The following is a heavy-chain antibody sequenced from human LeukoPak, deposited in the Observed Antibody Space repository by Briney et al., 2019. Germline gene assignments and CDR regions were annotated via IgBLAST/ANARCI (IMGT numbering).Heavy chain of an antibody. CDR3: AKERTESAPAAKRPGYWFDP. CDR1: GFTFSSYA. D-gene: IGHD2-2*01. J-gene: IGHJ5*02. CDR2: ISSNGGST. Sequence: GGSLRLSCAASGFTFSSYAMHWVRQAPGKGLEYVSAISSNGGSTYYANSVKGRFTISRDNSKNTLYLQMNSQRAEDTAVYYCAKERTESAPAAKRPGYWFDPWGQGTLVTVSS. V-gene: IGHV3-64*01.